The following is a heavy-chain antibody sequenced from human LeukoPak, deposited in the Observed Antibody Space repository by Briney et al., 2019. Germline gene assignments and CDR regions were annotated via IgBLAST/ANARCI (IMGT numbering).Heavy chain of an antibody. D-gene: IGHD6-19*01. Sequence: SQTLSLTCAVYGGSFSGYYWSWIRQPPGKGLEWIGEINHSGSTNYNPSLKSRVTISVDTSKNQFSLKLSSVTAADTAVYYCARVSSGWYQDWFDPWGQGTLVTVSS. V-gene: IGHV4-34*01. J-gene: IGHJ5*02. CDR1: GGSFSGYY. CDR3: ARVSSGWYQDWFDP. CDR2: INHSGST.